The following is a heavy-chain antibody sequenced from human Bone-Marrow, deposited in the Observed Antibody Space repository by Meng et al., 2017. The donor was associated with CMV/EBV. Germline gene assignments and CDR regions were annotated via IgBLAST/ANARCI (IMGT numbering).Heavy chain of an antibody. Sequence: SGYTFTSYAMHWVRQAHGQRLEWMGWINAGNGNTKYSQKCQGRVTITRDTSASTAYMELSSLRSEDTAVYYWARGVPPVRLTGFDPWGQGTLVTVSS. CDR3: ARGVPPVRLTGFDP. CDR2: INAGNGNT. D-gene: IGHD1-20*01. J-gene: IGHJ5*02. V-gene: IGHV1-3*01. CDR1: GYTFTSYA.